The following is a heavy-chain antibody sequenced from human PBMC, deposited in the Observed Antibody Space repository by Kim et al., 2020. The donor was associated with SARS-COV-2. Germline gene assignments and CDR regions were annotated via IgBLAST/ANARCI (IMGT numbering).Heavy chain of an antibody. CDR2: INTGGSAI. J-gene: IGHJ4*02. Sequence: GGSLRLSCVASGFSFGSYSMNWVRLAPGKGLEWIAYINTGGSAIYYADSTKGRFTISRDNAKISLFLQMNSLRDDDTAVYYCAKMTWGSAHMFDYWGRGTLVTVSS. D-gene: IGHD3-16*01. CDR3: AKMTWGSAHMFDY. V-gene: IGHV3-48*02. CDR1: GFSFGSYS.